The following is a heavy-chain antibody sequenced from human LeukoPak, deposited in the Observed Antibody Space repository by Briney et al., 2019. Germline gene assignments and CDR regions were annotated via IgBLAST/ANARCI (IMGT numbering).Heavy chain of an antibody. CDR2: IYHSGST. V-gene: IGHV4-4*02. CDR1: GGSISSSNW. CDR3: ARELTNGYSSSWYDFPHNWFDP. Sequence: SETLSLTCAVSGGSISSSNWWSWVRQPPGKGLEWIGEIYHSGSTNYNPSLKSRVTISVDTSKNQFSLKLSSVTAADTAVYYCARELTNGYSSSWYDFPHNWFDPWGQGTLVTVSS. J-gene: IGHJ5*02. D-gene: IGHD6-13*01.